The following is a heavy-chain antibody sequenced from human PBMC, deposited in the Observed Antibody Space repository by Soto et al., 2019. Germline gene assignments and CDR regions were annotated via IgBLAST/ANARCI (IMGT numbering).Heavy chain of an antibody. J-gene: IGHJ3*02. D-gene: IGHD4-17*01. CDR3: ALSHDYGRLETFDI. Sequence: QVQLQESGPGLVKPSETLSLTCTISGGSVRTSTYYWNWIRLPPGKGLEWSGHIYYSGSTKYNPSLKSRVTIAMDTSNTHFSLKLSSVTAADTAVYYCALSHDYGRLETFDIWGQGTMVTVSS. CDR2: IYYSGST. V-gene: IGHV4-61*03. CDR1: GGSVRTSTYY.